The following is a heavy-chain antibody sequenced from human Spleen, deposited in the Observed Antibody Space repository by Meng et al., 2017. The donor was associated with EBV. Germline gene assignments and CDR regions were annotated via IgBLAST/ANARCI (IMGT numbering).Heavy chain of an antibody. J-gene: IGHJ5*02. Sequence: QDQLVQSGCEYKTPGASVKVSCKASGYTFPRHDFNWVRQAPGQGLEWMGWMNPNNGDTGYAQKFQGRVTMTRDTSINTAYMELSSLRSDDTAVYYCARDVLGGDCFSWGQGTLVTVSS. CDR2: MNPNNGDT. D-gene: IGHD2-21*02. CDR1: GYTFPRHD. CDR3: ARDVLGGDCFS. V-gene: IGHV1-8*01.